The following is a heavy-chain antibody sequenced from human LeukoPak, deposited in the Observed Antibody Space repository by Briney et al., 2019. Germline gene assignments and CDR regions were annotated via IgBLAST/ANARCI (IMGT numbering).Heavy chain of an antibody. Sequence: SVKVSCKASGGTFSSYAISWVRQAPGQGLEWMGGIIPIFGTANYAQKFQGRVTITADKSTSTAYMELSSLRSEDTAVYYCARGLGYCSSASCPYFQHWGQGTLVTVSS. V-gene: IGHV1-69*06. CDR1: GGTFSSYA. J-gene: IGHJ1*01. CDR2: IIPIFGTA. CDR3: ARGLGYCSSASCPYFQH. D-gene: IGHD2-2*01.